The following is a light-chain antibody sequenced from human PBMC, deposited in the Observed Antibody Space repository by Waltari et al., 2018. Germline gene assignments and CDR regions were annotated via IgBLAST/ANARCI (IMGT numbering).Light chain of an antibody. J-gene: IGKJ2*01. Sequence: DIVMTQSPESLAVSLGERATINCKSSQIVLNRPNNKNYLAWYQQKPGQPPQLLLYWASTRESGVSDRFIGSGSGTDFTLTISSLQAEDVAVYYCQQFYTTPRTFGQGTKLEIK. CDR3: QQFYTTPRT. CDR1: QIVLNRPNNKNY. V-gene: IGKV4-1*01. CDR2: WAS.